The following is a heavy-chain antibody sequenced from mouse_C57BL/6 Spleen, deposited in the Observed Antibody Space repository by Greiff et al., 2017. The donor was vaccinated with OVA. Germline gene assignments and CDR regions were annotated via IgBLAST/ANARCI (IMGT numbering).Heavy chain of an antibody. Sequence: EVQVVESGPGLVKPSQSLSLTCSVTGYSITSGYYWNWIRQFPGNKLEWMGYISYDGSNNYNPSLKNRISITRDTSKNQFFLKLNSVTTEDTATYYCARALYYFDYWGQSTTLTVSS. CDR2: ISYDGSN. J-gene: IGHJ2*01. D-gene: IGHD6-1*01. CDR1: GYSITSGYY. V-gene: IGHV3-6*01. CDR3: ARALYYFDY.